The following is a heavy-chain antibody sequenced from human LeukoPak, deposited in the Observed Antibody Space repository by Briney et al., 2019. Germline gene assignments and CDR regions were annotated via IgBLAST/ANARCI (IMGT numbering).Heavy chain of an antibody. Sequence: PGGSLRLSCAASGFTFSSYAMSWVRQAPGKGLEWVSAISGSGGSTYYADSVKGRFTISRDNSKNTLYLQMNSLRAEDTAVYYCVKSGYYDFWSEDYYYYMDVWGKGTTVTVSS. CDR2: ISGSGGST. CDR1: GFTFSSYA. J-gene: IGHJ6*03. D-gene: IGHD3-3*01. V-gene: IGHV3-23*01. CDR3: VKSGYYDFWSEDYYYYMDV.